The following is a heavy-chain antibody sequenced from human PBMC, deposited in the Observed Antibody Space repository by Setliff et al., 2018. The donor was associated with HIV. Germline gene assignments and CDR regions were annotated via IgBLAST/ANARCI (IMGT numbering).Heavy chain of an antibody. CDR2: SNNDGSDV. Sequence: PGGSLRLSCVASGFSFSSYWMHWVRQVPGKGLVWVARSNNDGSDVRYLDSVRGRFTVSRDNAENTLFLQMNSLRPEDTAVYYCASARIPTGGTSTSLDFWGQGALVTVSS. V-gene: IGHV3-74*01. CDR1: GFSFSSYW. D-gene: IGHD1-1*01. J-gene: IGHJ4*02. CDR3: ASARIPTGGTSTSLDF.